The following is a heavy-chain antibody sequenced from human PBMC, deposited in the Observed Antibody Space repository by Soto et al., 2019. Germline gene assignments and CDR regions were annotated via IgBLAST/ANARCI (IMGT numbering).Heavy chain of an antibody. CDR1: DDFISSYY. CDR3: ARADYEILTGSYAMDV. D-gene: IGHD3-9*01. CDR2: VSTNGAT. V-gene: IGHV4-4*07. J-gene: IGHJ6*02. Sequence: PSETLSLTCTVSDDFISSYYWNWIRQPAGKGLEWIGRVSTNGATNYNPSLESRVTMSVDTSKNQFSLKLTPVTAADTAVYFCARADYEILTGSYAMDVWGQGTTVT.